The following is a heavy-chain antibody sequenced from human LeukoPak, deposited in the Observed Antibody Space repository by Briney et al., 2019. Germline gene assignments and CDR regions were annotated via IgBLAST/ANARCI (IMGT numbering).Heavy chain of an antibody. V-gene: IGHV4-34*01. Sequence: SETLSLTCAVYGGSSSGYYWSWIRQPPGKGLEWIGEINHSGSTNYNPSLKSRVTISVDTSKNQFSLKLSSVTAADTAVYYCARGSLRSYYYGSGSPSVWFDPWGQGTLVTVSS. J-gene: IGHJ5*02. CDR1: GGSSSGYY. CDR3: ARGSLRSYYYGSGSPSVWFDP. CDR2: INHSGST. D-gene: IGHD3-10*01.